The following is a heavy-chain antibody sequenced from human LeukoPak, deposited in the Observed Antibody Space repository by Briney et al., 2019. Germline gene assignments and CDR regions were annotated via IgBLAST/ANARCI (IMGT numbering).Heavy chain of an antibody. CDR2: ISGSGGST. CDR3: AKYAADYNTENYFDY. D-gene: IGHD4-11*01. CDR1: AFSFSSYA. J-gene: IGHJ4*02. V-gene: IGHV3-23*01. Sequence: GGSLRLSCAAYAFSFSSYAMSWVRQAPGEGLEWVSAISGSGGSTYYADSVKGRFTISRDNSKNTLYLQMNSLRAEDTAVYYCAKYAADYNTENYFDYWGQGTLVTVSS.